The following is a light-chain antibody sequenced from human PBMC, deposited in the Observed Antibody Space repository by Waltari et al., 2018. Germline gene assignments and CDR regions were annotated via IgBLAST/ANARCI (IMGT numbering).Light chain of an antibody. V-gene: IGKV4-1*01. CDR2: WAS. CDR3: QQYYTTPWT. J-gene: IGKJ1*01. Sequence: DIVMTQSPDSLAVSLGERATINCESSQSVLYSSNNKNYLAWYQQKPGQPPKLLIYWASTRDSGVPDRFSGSGSGTDFTLSISSLQAEDVAFYYCQQYYTTPWTFGQGTKVDIK. CDR1: QSVLYSSNNKNY.